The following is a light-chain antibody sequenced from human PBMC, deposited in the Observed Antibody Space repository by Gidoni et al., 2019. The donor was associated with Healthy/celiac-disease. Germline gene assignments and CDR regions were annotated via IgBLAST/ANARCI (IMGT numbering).Light chain of an antibody. CDR1: KLGDKY. CDR2: QDS. CDR3: QAWDSSTVV. V-gene: IGLV3-1*01. Sequence: YELTQPPSVSVSPGQTASITCSGDKLGDKYACWYQQKPGQSPVLVIYQDSKRPSGIPARFSGSNSGNTATLTIRGTQAMDEADYYCQAWDSSTVVFGGGTKLTVL. J-gene: IGLJ2*01.